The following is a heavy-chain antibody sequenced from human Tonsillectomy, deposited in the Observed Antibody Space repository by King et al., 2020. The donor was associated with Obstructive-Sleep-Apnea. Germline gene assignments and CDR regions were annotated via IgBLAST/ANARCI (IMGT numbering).Heavy chain of an antibody. J-gene: IGHJ3*02. CDR3: ARDRYYDSSGYYAFGI. CDR2: IYYMGST. V-gene: IGHV4-59*01. Sequence: QLQESGPGLVKPSETLALTCTVSGGSLSRYYWSWCRQPPGKGLGWSGYIYYMGSTNYNPSPKRRVTISVDTSKNQFSLKLSSVTAADTAVYYCARDRYYDSSGYYAFGIWGQGTMVTVSS. D-gene: IGHD3-22*01. CDR1: GGSLSRYY.